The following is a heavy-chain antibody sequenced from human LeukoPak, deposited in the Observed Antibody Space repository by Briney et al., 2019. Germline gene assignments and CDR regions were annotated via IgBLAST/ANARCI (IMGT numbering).Heavy chain of an antibody. V-gene: IGHV3-23*01. J-gene: IGHJ4*02. D-gene: IGHD6-19*01. CDR1: GFTFSSYA. CDR3: AKRPGVAGFDY. Sequence: GGSLRLSCAASGFTFSSYAMSWVRQAPGKGLEWVSAISGGGGNTYYADSVKGRFIISRDNSKNTLYLQMNSLRAEDTAVYYCAKRPGVAGFDYWGQGTLVTVSS. CDR2: ISGGGGNT.